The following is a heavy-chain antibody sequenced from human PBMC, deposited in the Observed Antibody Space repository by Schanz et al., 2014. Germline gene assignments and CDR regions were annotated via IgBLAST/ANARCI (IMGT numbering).Heavy chain of an antibody. V-gene: IGHV3-66*04. J-gene: IGHJ4*02. CDR2: IYSGVST. D-gene: IGHD3-22*01. Sequence: EVQLVESGGDLVQPGGSQRLSCAASGFIVSSTYMTWVRQAPGKGLEWVSIIYSGVSTYYADSVKGRFTISRDNSKNTVYLQMNSLRAEDTAVYYCAKQHGVIQQVSDYWGQGTLATVSS. CDR3: AKQHGVIQQVSDY. CDR1: GFIVSSTY.